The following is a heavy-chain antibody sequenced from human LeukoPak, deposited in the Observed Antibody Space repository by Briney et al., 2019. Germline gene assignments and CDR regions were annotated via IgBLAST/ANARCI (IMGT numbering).Heavy chain of an antibody. CDR1: GGSISSYY. V-gene: IGHV4-59*08. CDR3: ARGVMGYSDLFDY. J-gene: IGHJ4*02. CDR2: IYYSGST. Sequence: PSETLSLTCTVSGGSISSYYWSWIRQPPGKGLEWIGYIYYSGSTNYNPSLKSRVTISVDTSKNQFSLKLSSVTAADTAVYYCARGVMGYSDLFDYWGQGTLVTVSS. D-gene: IGHD4-17*01.